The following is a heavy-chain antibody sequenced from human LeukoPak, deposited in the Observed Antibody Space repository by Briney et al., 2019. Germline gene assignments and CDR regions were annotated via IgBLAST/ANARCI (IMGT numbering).Heavy chain of an antibody. Sequence: GGSLRLSCAASGFTFSSYGMSWVRQAPGKGLEWVSAISGSGGSTYYADSVKGRFTISGDNSKNTLYLQMNSLRAEDTAVYYCAKEVAGFYYFDYWGQGTLVTVSS. D-gene: IGHD6-19*01. CDR3: AKEVAGFYYFDY. CDR2: ISGSGGST. CDR1: GFTFSSYG. V-gene: IGHV3-23*01. J-gene: IGHJ4*02.